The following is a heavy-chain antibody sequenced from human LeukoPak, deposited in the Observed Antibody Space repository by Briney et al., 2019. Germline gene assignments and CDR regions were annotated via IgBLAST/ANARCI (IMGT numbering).Heavy chain of an antibody. CDR2: ISGYNGDT. Sequence: ASVKVSCQTSGYNFKTHAVSWVRQVPGRGLEWMGWISGYNGDTAFAQKFQGRVTMTKDTSTTTAYMELRSLTSDDTAVYYCARFWVFGADTSPPYHQGMDLWGRGTTVTVSS. CDR1: GYNFKTHA. CDR3: ARFWVFGADTSPPYHQGMDL. D-gene: IGHD3-3*01. J-gene: IGHJ6*02. V-gene: IGHV1-18*01.